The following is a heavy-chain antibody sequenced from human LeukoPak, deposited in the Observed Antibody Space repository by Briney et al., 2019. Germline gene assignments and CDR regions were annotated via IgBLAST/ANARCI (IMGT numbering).Heavy chain of an antibody. D-gene: IGHD6-13*01. J-gene: IGHJ4*02. CDR3: ARDQGSLTRSWYTGY. Sequence: ASVKVSCKASGYTFTGYYMHWVRQAPGQGLEWMGRINLYSGDTNFAQKFQGRVTMTRDTSITTAYMDLSSLTPDDTAVYFCARDQGSLTRSWYTGYWGQGTQVTVSS. CDR1: GYTFTGYY. V-gene: IGHV1-2*06. CDR2: INLYSGDT.